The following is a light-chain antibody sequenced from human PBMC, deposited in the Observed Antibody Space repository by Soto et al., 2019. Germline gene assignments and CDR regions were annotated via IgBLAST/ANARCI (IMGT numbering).Light chain of an antibody. J-gene: IGLJ1*01. CDR1: SSDVGGYKY. CDR3: SSFTSSPNV. V-gene: IGLV2-14*01. Sequence: QSVLTQPASVSGSPGQSITISCTGTSSDVGGYKYVSWYQQHPGKAPKLIIYEVSNRPSGVSNRFSGSKSGNTASLTISGLQAEDEGDYYCSSFTSSPNVFGPGTKLTVL. CDR2: EVS.